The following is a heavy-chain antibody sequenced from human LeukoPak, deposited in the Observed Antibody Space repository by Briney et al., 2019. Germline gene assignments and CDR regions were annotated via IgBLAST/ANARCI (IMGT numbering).Heavy chain of an antibody. CDR2: INHSGST. D-gene: IGHD7-27*01. CDR1: GGSFSGYY. J-gene: IGHJ4*02. CDR3: ARRYRLGRDFDY. V-gene: IGHV4-34*01. Sequence: SETLSLTCAVYGGSFSGYYWSWIRQPPGKGLEWIGEINHSGSTNYNPSLKSRVTISVDTSKNQFPLKLSSVTAADTAVYYCARRYRLGRDFDYWGQGTLVTVSS.